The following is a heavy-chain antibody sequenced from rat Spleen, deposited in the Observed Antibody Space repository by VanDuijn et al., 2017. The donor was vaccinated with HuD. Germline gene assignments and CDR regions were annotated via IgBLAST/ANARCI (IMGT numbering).Heavy chain of an antibody. Sequence: VQLKESGPGLVQPSQTLSLTCTVSGFSLTDYTVHWVRQPPGKGLEWMGIMWSGGSTAYNSALKSRLSISRDTSRSQVFLKINALQTEDTATYYCTRYDYGGSPFDYWGQGVMVTVSS. D-gene: IGHD1-11*01. CDR2: MWSGGST. J-gene: IGHJ2*01. CDR3: TRYDYGGSPFDY. V-gene: IGHV2S63*01. CDR1: GFSLTDYT.